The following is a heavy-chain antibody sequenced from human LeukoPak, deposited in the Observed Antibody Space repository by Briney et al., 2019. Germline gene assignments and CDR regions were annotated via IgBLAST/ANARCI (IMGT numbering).Heavy chain of an antibody. J-gene: IGHJ4*02. V-gene: IGHV3-43*02. Sequence: GGSLRPSCAASGFTFDDYAMHWVRQAPGKGLEWVSLISGDGGSTYYADSVKGRFTISRDNSKNSLYLQMNSLRAEDTAVYYCARAKAGTSDYWGQGTLVTVSS. CDR1: GFTFDDYA. CDR2: ISGDGGST. D-gene: IGHD6-13*01. CDR3: ARAKAGTSDY.